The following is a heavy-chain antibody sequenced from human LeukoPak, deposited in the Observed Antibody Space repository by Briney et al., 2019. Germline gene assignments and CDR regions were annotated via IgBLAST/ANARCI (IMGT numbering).Heavy chain of an antibody. CDR2: IYHSGST. J-gene: IGHJ4*02. CDR1: GYSISSGYY. CDR3: ARDPRTYYDYVWGSYPTFDY. D-gene: IGHD3-16*02. V-gene: IGHV4-38-2*02. Sequence: SETLSLTCTVSGYSISSGYYWGWIRQPPGKGLEWIGSIYHSGSTYYNPSLKSRVTISVDTSKNQFSLKLSSVTAADTAVYYCARDPRTYYDYVWGSYPTFDYWGQGTLVTVSS.